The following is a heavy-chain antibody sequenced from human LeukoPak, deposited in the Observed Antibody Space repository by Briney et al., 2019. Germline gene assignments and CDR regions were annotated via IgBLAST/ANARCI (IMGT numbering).Heavy chain of an antibody. J-gene: IGHJ4*02. CDR2: ISTNGDGT. CDR3: ARWGSTSCYDY. V-gene: IGHV3-64*02. CDR1: GCTFRSYA. D-gene: IGHD2-2*01. Sequence: GGSLRLSCAVSGCTFRSYALYWVRQAPGQGQEYVSAISTNGDGTYYADSVKGRFNISRDNSKNTLFLQMGSLRADDMAVYYCARWGSTSCYDYWGQETLVTVSS.